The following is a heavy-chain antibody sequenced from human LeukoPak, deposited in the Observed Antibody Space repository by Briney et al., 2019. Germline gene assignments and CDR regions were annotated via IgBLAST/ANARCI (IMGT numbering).Heavy chain of an antibody. CDR2: ISSSGSTI. CDR3: ARPLAVGGYWYFDH. V-gene: IGHV3-11*04. Sequence: GGSLRLSCAASGFTFSDYYMSWIRQAPGKGLEWVSYISSSGSTIYYADSVKGRFTISRDNAKNSLYLQMNSLRAEDAALYYCARPLAVGGYWYFDHWGRGTLVTVSS. D-gene: IGHD6-19*01. J-gene: IGHJ2*01. CDR1: GFTFSDYY.